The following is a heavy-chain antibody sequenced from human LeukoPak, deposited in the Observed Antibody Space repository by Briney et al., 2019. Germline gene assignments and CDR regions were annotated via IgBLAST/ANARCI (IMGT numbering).Heavy chain of an antibody. CDR3: NVNYYDSSGAEDWFDP. Sequence: GGSLRLSCTASGFTFGDYAMSWFRQAPGKGLEWVGFIRSKAYGGTTEYAASVKGRFIISRDDSKSIAYLQMNSLKTEDTAVYYCNVNYYDSSGAEDWFDPWGQGTLVTVSS. V-gene: IGHV3-49*03. CDR1: GFTFGDYA. CDR2: IRSKAYGGTT. J-gene: IGHJ5*02. D-gene: IGHD3-22*01.